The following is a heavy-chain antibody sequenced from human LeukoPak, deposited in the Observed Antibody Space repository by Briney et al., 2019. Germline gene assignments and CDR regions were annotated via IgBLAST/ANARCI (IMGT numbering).Heavy chain of an antibody. CDR3: EKDGKGYSYCNYYFDY. CDR2: ISYDGSNK. V-gene: IGHV3-30*18. CDR1: GFTFSSYG. D-gene: IGHD5-18*01. Sequence: GKSLRPSCVDSGFTFSSYGMHWARQAPGKGLEWVAVISYDGSNKYYADSVKGRFTISRDNSKNTLYLQMNSMRAEDTAVYYCEKDGKGYSYCNYYFDYWGQGTLVTVSS. J-gene: IGHJ4*02.